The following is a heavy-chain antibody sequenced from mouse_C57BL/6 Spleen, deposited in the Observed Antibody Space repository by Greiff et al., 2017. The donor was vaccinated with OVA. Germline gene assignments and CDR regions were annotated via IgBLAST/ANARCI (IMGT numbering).Heavy chain of an antibody. D-gene: IGHD6-1*01. V-gene: IGHV1-64*01. CDR2: IHPNSGST. CDR3: ARSGASHAMDY. Sequence: QVQLQQPGAELVKPGASVKLSCKASGYTFTSYWMHWVKQRPGQGLEWIGMIHPNSGSTNYNEKFKSKATLTVDKSSSTAYMQLSSLTSEDSAVYYCARSGASHAMDYWGQGTSVTVSS. CDR1: GYTFTSYW. J-gene: IGHJ4*01.